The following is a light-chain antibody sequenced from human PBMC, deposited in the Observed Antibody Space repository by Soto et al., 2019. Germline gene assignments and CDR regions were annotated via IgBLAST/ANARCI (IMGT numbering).Light chain of an antibody. V-gene: IGKV1-39*01. CDR1: QSISRY. CDR3: QQRNSTPSIT. CDR2: AAS. Sequence: DIQMTQTPSSLSASVGDRVTITCRASQSISRYLNWYQQKPGKAPKLLIYAASSLQSGVPSRFSGRGTGTDFPRTISRRQPEDLATYNCQQRNSTPSITCGQGTRREIK. J-gene: IGKJ5*01.